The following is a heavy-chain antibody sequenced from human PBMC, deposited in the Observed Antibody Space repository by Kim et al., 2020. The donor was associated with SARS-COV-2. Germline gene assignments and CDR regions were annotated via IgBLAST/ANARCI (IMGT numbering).Heavy chain of an antibody. CDR1: GGSISSYY. V-gene: IGHV4-59*01. D-gene: IGHD6-13*01. Sequence: SETLSLTCTVSGGSISSYYWSWIRQPPGKGLEWIGYIYYSGSSNYNPSLKSRVSISVDTSKNQFSLKLSSVTAADTAVYYFARVSDHSTAWYYLDYWGQG. CDR3: ARVSDHSTAWYYLDY. J-gene: IGHJ4*02. CDR2: IYYSGSS.